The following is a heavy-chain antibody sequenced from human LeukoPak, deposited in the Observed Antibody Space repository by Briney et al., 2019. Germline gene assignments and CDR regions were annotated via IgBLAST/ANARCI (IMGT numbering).Heavy chain of an antibody. D-gene: IGHD2-15*01. J-gene: IGHJ4*02. CDR2: INPNSGGT. Sequence: ASVKVSCKASGYTFTSYVISWVRQAPGQGLEWMGWINPNSGGTNYAQKFQGRVTMTRDTSISTAYMELSRLRSDDTAVYYCARTDIVVVVAIPGFDYWGQGTLVTVSS. V-gene: IGHV1-2*02. CDR1: GYTFTSYV. CDR3: ARTDIVVVVAIPGFDY.